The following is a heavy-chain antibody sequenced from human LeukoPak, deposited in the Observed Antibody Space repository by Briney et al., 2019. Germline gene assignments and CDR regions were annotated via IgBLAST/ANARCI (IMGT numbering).Heavy chain of an antibody. CDR1: GGTFSSYA. CDR2: IIPIFGTA. J-gene: IGHJ4*02. CDR3: ARGATMVRFLEWLLFDY. V-gene: IGHV1-69*01. Sequence: EASVKVSCKASGGTFSSYAISWVRQAPGQGLEWMGGIIPIFGTANYAQKFQGRVTIAADESTSTAYMELSSLRSEDTAVYYCARGATMVRFLEWLLFDYWGQGTLVTVSS. D-gene: IGHD3-3*01.